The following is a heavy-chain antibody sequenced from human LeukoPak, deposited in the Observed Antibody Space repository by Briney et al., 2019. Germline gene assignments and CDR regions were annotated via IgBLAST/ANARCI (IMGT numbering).Heavy chain of an antibody. Sequence: GGSLRLSCAAPGFTFSSYAMSWVRQAPGKGLEWVSAISGSGGSTYYADSVKGRFTISRDNSKNTLYLQMNSLRAEDTAVYYCAKDSGYSSGWFDYWGQGTLVTVSS. D-gene: IGHD6-19*01. CDR2: ISGSGGST. CDR1: GFTFSSYA. CDR3: AKDSGYSSGWFDY. J-gene: IGHJ5*01. V-gene: IGHV3-23*01.